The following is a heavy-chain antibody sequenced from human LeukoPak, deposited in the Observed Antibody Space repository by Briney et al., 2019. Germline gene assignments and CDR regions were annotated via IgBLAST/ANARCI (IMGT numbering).Heavy chain of an antibody. J-gene: IGHJ4*02. CDR3: ARLVSGVGYFDY. CDR2: INHSGST. V-gene: IGHV4-34*01. D-gene: IGHD6-19*01. Sequence: SETLSLTCAVYGGSFSGYYWSWIRQPPGKGLEWIGEINHSGSTNYNPSLKSRVTISVDTSKNQFSLKLSSVTAADTAVYYCARLVSGVGYFDYWGQGTLVTVSS. CDR1: GGSFSGYY.